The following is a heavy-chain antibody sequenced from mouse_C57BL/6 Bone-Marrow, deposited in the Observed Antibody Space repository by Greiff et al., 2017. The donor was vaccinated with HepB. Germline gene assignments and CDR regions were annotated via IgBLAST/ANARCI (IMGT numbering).Heavy chain of an antibody. CDR2: ISYDGSN. D-gene: IGHD1-1*01. Sequence: EVQLQQSGPGLVKPSQSLSLTCSVTGYSITSGYYWNWIRQFPGNKLEWMGYISYDGSNNYNPSLKNRISITRDKSKNQFFLKLNSVTTEDTATYYCARERYYGYYFDYWGQGTTLTVSS. J-gene: IGHJ2*01. V-gene: IGHV3-6*01. CDR3: ARERYYGYYFDY. CDR1: GYSITSGYY.